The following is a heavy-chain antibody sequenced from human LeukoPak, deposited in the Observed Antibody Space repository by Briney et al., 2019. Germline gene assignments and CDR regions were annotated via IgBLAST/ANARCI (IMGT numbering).Heavy chain of an antibody. CDR2: IYYSGST. V-gene: IGHV4-39*01. CDR1: GGSISSSSYY. D-gene: IGHD3-10*01. CDR3: ARTYGSGSYYKGWFDP. J-gene: IGHJ5*02. Sequence: SETLSLTCTVSGGSISSSSYYWGWIRQPPGKGLEWIGSIYYSGSTYYNPSLKSRVTISVDTSKNQFSLKLSSVTAADTAVYYCARTYGSGSYYKGWFDPWGQGTLVTVSS.